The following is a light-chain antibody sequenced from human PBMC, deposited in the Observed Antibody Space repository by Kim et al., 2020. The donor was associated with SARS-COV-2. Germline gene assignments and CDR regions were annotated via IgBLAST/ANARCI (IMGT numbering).Light chain of an antibody. CDR1: SGHISYA. CDR2: LNSDVSH. CDR3: QTWGAGIRV. V-gene: IGLV4-69*01. J-gene: IGLJ3*02. Sequence: ASVKLTCTLSSGHISYAIAWHQQQPEKGPRYLMKLNSDVSHRKGDGIPDRFSGSSSGAERYLTISSLQSEDEADYYCQTWGAGIRVFGGGTKLTVL.